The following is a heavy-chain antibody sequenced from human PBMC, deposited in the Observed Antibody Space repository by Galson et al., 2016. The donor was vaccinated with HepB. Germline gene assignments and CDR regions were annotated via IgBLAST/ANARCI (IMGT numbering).Heavy chain of an antibody. Sequence: QSGAEVKKPGNSLRISCKGSAYGFTDYWIGWVRQMPGKGLEWMGSIYPGDSDTRYTPSFQGQVTISADKSVNTVYLQWSSLKASDTARYYCARDYGRLGLDVWGQGTTVTISS. J-gene: IGHJ6*02. CDR1: AYGFTDYW. D-gene: IGHD3-16*01. V-gene: IGHV5-51*01. CDR2: IYPGDSDT. CDR3: ARDYGRLGLDV.